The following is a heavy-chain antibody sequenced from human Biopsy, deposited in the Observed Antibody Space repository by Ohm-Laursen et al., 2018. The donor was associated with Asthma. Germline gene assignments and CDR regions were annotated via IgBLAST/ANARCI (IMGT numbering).Heavy chain of an antibody. V-gene: IGHV4-31*03. CDR1: GGSISSGGYY. Sequence: TLSLTCTVPGGSISSGGYYWSWIRQHPGKGLEWIGYIYYSGSTYYNPSLKSRVTISVDTSKNQFSLKLSSVTAADTAVYYCARGPPVDREDWGQGTLVTVSS. D-gene: IGHD5-24*01. CDR3: ARGPPVDRED. CDR2: IYYSGST. J-gene: IGHJ4*02.